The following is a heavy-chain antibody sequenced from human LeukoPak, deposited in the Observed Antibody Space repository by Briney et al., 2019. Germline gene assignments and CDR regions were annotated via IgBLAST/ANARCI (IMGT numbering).Heavy chain of an antibody. CDR3: ARGAARGFDY. V-gene: IGHV4-34*01. Sequence: KPSETLSLTCAVHRGSFSGYYWSWIRQPPGKGLEWIGEINHSGSTNYNPSLKSRVSISEDTSKNQFSLKLNSVTAADTALYYCARGAARGFDYWGQGTLVTVSS. J-gene: IGHJ4*02. CDR2: INHSGST. D-gene: IGHD6-6*01. CDR1: RGSFSGYY.